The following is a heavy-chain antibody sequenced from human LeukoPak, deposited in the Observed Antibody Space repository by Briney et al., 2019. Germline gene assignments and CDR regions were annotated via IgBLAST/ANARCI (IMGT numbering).Heavy chain of an antibody. Sequence: SETLSLTCTVSGGSISSYYWSWIRQPPGKGLEWIGYIYYSGSTNYNPSLKSRVTISVDTSKNQFSLKLSSVTAADTAVYYCARVRYGSGSSLFYYFDYWGQGTLVTVSS. V-gene: IGHV4-59*01. CDR2: IYYSGST. CDR1: GGSISSYY. D-gene: IGHD3-10*01. J-gene: IGHJ4*02. CDR3: ARVRYGSGSSLFYYFDY.